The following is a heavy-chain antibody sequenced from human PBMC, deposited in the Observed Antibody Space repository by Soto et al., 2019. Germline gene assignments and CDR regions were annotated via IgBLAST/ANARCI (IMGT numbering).Heavy chain of an antibody. D-gene: IGHD3-16*02. Sequence: PSETLSLTCAVYGGSFSGYYWSWIRQPPGKGLEWIGEINHSGSTNYNPSLKSRVTISVDTSKNQFSLKLSSVTAADTAVYYCARDRYDYVWGSYRYKWPSIDYWGQGTLVSVSS. J-gene: IGHJ4*02. CDR1: GGSFSGYY. CDR2: INHSGST. CDR3: ARDRYDYVWGSYRYKWPSIDY. V-gene: IGHV4-34*01.